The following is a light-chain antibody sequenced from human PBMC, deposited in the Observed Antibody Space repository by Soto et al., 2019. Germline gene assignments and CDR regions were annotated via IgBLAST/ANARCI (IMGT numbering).Light chain of an antibody. Sequence: DIVLTQSPGTLSVSPGERATLSCRASQSVSSNYLAWYQQKPGQAPRLLIYGASSRATGVPDRFSASGSGTDFTLTIIRLEPEDFAVYYCQQYGGSPATFGGGTKVEI. CDR1: QSVSSNY. J-gene: IGKJ4*01. V-gene: IGKV3-20*01. CDR3: QQYGGSPAT. CDR2: GAS.